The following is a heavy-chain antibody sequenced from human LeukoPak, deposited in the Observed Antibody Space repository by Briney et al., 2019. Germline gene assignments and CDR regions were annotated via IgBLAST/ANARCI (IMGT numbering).Heavy chain of an antibody. CDR2: IKQDGSEK. D-gene: IGHD1-26*01. J-gene: IGHJ3*02. CDR1: GFTFSSYW. CDR3: ARSPYSGNDGGAFDI. V-gene: IGHV3-7*01. Sequence: GGSLRPSCAASGFTFSSYWMSWVRQAPGKGLEWVANIKQDGSEKYYVDSVKGRFTISRDNAKNSLYLQMNSLRAEDTAVYYCARSPYSGNDGGAFDIWGQGTMVTVSS.